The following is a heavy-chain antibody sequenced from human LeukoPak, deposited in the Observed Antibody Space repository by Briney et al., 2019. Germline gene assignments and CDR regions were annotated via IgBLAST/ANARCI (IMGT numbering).Heavy chain of an antibody. CDR3: AGEPTSGYYYMDV. Sequence: SETLSLTCTVSGGSISRYYWSWIRQPPGKGLEWIGYIYYSGSTNYNPSLKSRVTISVDTSKNQFSLKLCSVTAADTAVYYGAGEPTSGYYYMDVWGKGTTVTVSS. D-gene: IGHD1-26*01. CDR2: IYYSGST. V-gene: IGHV4-59*01. J-gene: IGHJ6*03. CDR1: GGSISRYY.